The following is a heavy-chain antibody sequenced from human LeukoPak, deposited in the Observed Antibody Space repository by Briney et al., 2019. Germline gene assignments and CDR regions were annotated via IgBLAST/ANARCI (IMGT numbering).Heavy chain of an antibody. CDR3: AKGVPPPTYFDY. CDR1: GFTFSNYA. CDR2: ISASGGST. Sequence: PGGSLRLSCAASGFTFSNYAMSWVRQAPGKGLEWVSTISASGGSTYFAGSVKGRFTISRDNSKNTLCLQMNSLRAEDTAVYYCAKGVPPPTYFDYGGQGPLFTFSS. J-gene: IGHJ4*02. V-gene: IGHV3-23*01.